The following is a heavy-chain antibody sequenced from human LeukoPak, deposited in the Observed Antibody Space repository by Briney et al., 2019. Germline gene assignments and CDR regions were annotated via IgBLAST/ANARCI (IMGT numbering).Heavy chain of an antibody. Sequence: PGGSLRLSCAASGFTFSNYYMSWIRQTPGKGLEWLSYISGSGGDIHYADSVKGRSTISRDNAKNSLYLQMNSLRAEDTAMYYCARDIRAVGVTLYFDYWGQGTLVTVSS. D-gene: IGHD1-26*01. CDR1: GFTFSNYY. V-gene: IGHV3-11*01. CDR3: ARDIRAVGVTLYFDY. J-gene: IGHJ4*02. CDR2: ISGSGGDI.